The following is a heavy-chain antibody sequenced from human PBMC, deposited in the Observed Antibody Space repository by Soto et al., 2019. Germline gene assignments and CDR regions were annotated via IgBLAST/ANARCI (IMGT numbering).Heavy chain of an antibody. D-gene: IGHD3-22*01. V-gene: IGHV3-33*01. CDR2: ILYDGSNK. CDR3: ARDVTYYYDSSGYQGPYYYYYYGMDV. J-gene: IGHJ6*02. CDR1: GFTFSSYG. Sequence: PXGSLRLSCAAAGFTFSSYGMHWVRQAPGKGLDWVAVILYDGSNKYYADSVKGRFTISRDNSKNTLYLQMSSLRAEDTAVYYCARDVTYYYDSSGYQGPYYYYYYGMDVWGQGTTVTVSS.